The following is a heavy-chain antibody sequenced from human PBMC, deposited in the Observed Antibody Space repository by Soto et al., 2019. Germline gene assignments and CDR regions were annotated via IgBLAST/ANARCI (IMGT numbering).Heavy chain of an antibody. Sequence: EVQLVESGGGLVQPGESLRLSCAASEFTFSSYSMNWVRQAPGEGLEWVSYITSDGQTIYYADSVKGRFTISRDNGGNSLFLQMNSLRAEDTAVYFCVRDFSYAFDIWGPGTMVTVSS. J-gene: IGHJ3*02. CDR2: ITSDGQTI. CDR3: VRDFSYAFDI. V-gene: IGHV3-48*01. CDR1: EFTFSSYS.